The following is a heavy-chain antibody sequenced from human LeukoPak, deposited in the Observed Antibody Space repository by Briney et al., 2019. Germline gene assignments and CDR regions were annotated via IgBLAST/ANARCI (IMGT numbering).Heavy chain of an antibody. J-gene: IGHJ5*02. Sequence: SETLSLTCAVYGGSFSGYCWSWIRQPPGKGLEWIGEINHSGSTNYNHSLKSRVTISVDTSKNQFSLNLSSVTAADTALYYCARQDENDYWFDPWGQGTLLTVSS. CDR1: GGSFSGYC. CDR2: INHSGST. CDR3: ARQDENDYWFDP. D-gene: IGHD2-21*02. V-gene: IGHV4-34*01.